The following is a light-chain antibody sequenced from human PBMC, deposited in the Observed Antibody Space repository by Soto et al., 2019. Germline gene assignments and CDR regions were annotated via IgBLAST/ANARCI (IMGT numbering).Light chain of an antibody. Sequence: DIQMTPSPSSLSASVVDRDSITCRASQNIRSYVNWYQQKAGKAPNLLIYAAASLQSGVPSRFRGFGAGTDFTLTITSLQAEDFATYYCQKTYSPPWTFGQGTTVDI. CDR3: QKTYSPPWT. J-gene: IGKJ1*01. V-gene: IGKV1-39*01. CDR1: QNIRSY. CDR2: AAA.